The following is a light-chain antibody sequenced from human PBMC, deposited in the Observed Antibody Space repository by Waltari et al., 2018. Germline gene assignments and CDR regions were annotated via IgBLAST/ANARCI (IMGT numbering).Light chain of an antibody. J-gene: IGLJ3*02. CDR2: NNS. V-gene: IGLV1-44*01. Sequence: SVLTQPPSASGTPGQRVTISCSGTSSNIGRNSVTWYQQVPGTAPKLLIYNNSQRPSGVPDRFYGSKSGTSASLDISGLQSEDEADYYCAAWDDSLNGVFGGGTKLTVL. CDR1: SSNIGRNS. CDR3: AAWDDSLNGV.